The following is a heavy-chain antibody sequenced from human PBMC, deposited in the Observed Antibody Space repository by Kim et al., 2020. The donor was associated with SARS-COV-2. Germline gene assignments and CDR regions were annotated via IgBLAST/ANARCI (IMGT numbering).Heavy chain of an antibody. V-gene: IGHV3-23*01. Sequence: TNYEHSVKGRFTISRDNSKNTLYLQMNSLRAEDTAVYYCARGYSSGQEDYWGQGTLVTVSS. D-gene: IGHD6-19*01. CDR2: T. J-gene: IGHJ4*02. CDR3: ARGYSSGQEDY.